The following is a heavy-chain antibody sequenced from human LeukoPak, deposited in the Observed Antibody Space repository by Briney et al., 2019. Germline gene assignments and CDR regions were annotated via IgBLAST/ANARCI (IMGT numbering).Heavy chain of an antibody. D-gene: IGHD3-22*01. V-gene: IGHV3-7*01. CDR2: IKQDGSEK. CDR3: ARERRITMIVVVTPIDY. J-gene: IGHJ4*02. CDR1: GFTFSSYW. Sequence: PGGSLRLSCAASGFTFSSYWMSWVRQAPGKGLEWVANIKQDGSEKYYVDSVKGRFTISRDNAKNSLYLQMNSLRAEDTAVYYCARERRITMIVVVTPIDYWGQGTLVTVSS.